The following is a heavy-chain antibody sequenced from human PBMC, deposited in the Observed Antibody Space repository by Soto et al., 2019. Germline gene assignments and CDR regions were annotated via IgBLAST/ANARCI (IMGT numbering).Heavy chain of an antibody. CDR3: AKARRAGNYYYGMDV. Sequence: PGGSLRLSCAASGFTFSSYGMHWVRQAPGKGLEWVAVISYDGSNKYYAGSVKGRFTISRDNSKNTLYLQMNSLRAEDTAVYYCAKARRAGNYYYGMDVWGQGTTVTVSS. CDR2: ISYDGSNK. J-gene: IGHJ6*02. V-gene: IGHV3-30*18. CDR1: GFTFSSYG.